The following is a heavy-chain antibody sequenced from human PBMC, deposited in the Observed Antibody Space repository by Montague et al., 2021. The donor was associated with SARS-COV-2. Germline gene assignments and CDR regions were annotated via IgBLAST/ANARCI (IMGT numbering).Heavy chain of an antibody. CDR3: ARGTRVVGITPGFRY. Sequence: SETLSLTCAVYRGSFHIFSWGWIRQSPEKGLEWIGEIDHRGNTNYNPSLKSRVTISVDTSKNQFSLNLTSVTAADTAIYYCARGTRVVGITPGFRYWGQGTQVAV. CDR1: RGSFHIFS. D-gene: IGHD2-21*01. V-gene: IGHV4-34*01. J-gene: IGHJ4*02. CDR2: IDHRGNT.